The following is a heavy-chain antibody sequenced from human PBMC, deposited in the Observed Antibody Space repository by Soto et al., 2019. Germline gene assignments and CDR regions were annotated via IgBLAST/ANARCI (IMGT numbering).Heavy chain of an antibody. CDR2: ISYDGSNK. V-gene: IGHV3-30*18. Sequence: GGSLRLSCAASGFTFSSYGMHWVRQAPGKGLEWVAVISYDGSNKYYADSVKGRFTISRDNSKNTLYLQMNSLRAEDTAVYYCAKDQYLYSDIHWGQGTLVTVS. D-gene: IGHD4-17*01. CDR1: GFTFSSYG. J-gene: IGHJ4*02. CDR3: AKDQYLYSDIH.